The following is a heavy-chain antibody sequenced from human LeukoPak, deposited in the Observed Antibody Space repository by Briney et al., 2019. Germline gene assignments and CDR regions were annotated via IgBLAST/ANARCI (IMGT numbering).Heavy chain of an antibody. Sequence: SETLSLTCAVYGGSFCGYYWSWIRQPPGKGLEWIGEINHSGSTNYNPSLKSRVTISVDTSKNQFSLQLNSVTPEDTAMYYCARDATGDLEFDYWGQGTLVTVSS. CDR1: GGSFCGYY. D-gene: IGHD7-27*01. CDR3: ARDATGDLEFDY. J-gene: IGHJ4*02. CDR2: INHSGST. V-gene: IGHV4-34*01.